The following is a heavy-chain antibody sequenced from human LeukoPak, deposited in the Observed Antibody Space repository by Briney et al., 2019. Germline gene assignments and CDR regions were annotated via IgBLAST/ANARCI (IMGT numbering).Heavy chain of an antibody. D-gene: IGHD3-22*01. CDR2: ISSGGTTI. V-gene: IGHV3-11*01. CDR3: ARDVDKYYYGSSAYPAIGY. Sequence: GGSLRLSCAASGFTFSDYYMSWIRQAPGKGLEWISYISSGGTTIKFADSVKGRFTISRDSAKNSLYLQMNSLRAEDTAVYYCARDVDKYYYGSSAYPAIGYWGQGTLVTVSS. J-gene: IGHJ4*02. CDR1: GFTFSDYY.